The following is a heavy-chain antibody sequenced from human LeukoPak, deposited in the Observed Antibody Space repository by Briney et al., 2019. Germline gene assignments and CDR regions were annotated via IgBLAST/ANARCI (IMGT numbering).Heavy chain of an antibody. CDR1: GGSFSGYY. CDR3: ASLHCSSTSCYFDY. CDR2: IYYSGST. Sequence: PSETLSLTCAVYGGSFSGYYWSWVRQPPGKGLEWIGYIYYSGSTNYNPSLKSRVTISVDTSKNQFSLKLSSVAAADTAVYYCASLHCSSTSCYFDYWGQGTLVTVSS. V-gene: IGHV4-59*01. J-gene: IGHJ4*02. D-gene: IGHD2-2*01.